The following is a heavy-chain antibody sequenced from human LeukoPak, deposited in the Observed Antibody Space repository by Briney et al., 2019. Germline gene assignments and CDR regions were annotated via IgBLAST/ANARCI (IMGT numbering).Heavy chain of an antibody. CDR1: GFTFSSYA. V-gene: IGHV3-30-3*01. Sequence: GGSLRLSCAASGFTFSSYAMSWVRQAPGKGLEWVAVISYDGSNKYYADSVKGRFTISRDNSKNTLYLQMNSLRAEDTAVYYCAKDRGLYSSGWYPEGYFDYWGQGTLVTVSS. D-gene: IGHD6-19*01. CDR3: AKDRGLYSSGWYPEGYFDY. J-gene: IGHJ4*02. CDR2: ISYDGSNK.